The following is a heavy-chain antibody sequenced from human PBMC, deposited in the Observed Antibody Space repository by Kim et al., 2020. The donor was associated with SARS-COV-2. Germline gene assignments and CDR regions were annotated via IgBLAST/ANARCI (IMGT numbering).Heavy chain of an antibody. Sequence: SVKVSCKASGGTFSSYAISWVRQAPGQGLEWMGRIIPILGIANYAQKFQGRVTITADKSTSTAYMELSSLRSEDTAVYYCARDAPPYSPFDYWGQGTLVTVSS. D-gene: IGHD5-18*01. V-gene: IGHV1-69*04. CDR1: GGTFSSYA. CDR2: IIPILGIA. CDR3: ARDAPPYSPFDY. J-gene: IGHJ4*02.